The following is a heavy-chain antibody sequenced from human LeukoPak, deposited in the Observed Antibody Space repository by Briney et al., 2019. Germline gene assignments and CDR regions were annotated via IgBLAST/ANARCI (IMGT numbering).Heavy chain of an antibody. CDR1: GYTFTSYG. V-gene: IGHV1-18*01. D-gene: IGHD6-6*01. J-gene: IGHJ4*02. Sequence: ASVKVSCKASGYTFTSYGISWVRQAPGQGLEWMGWISAYNGNTNYAQKLQGRVTMTTDTSTSTAYMELSSLRSEDTAVYDCASGIDSSSFDYWGQGTLVTVSS. CDR2: ISAYNGNT. CDR3: ASGIDSSSFDY.